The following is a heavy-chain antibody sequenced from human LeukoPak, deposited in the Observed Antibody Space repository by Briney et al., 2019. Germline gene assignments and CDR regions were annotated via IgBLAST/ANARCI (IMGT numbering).Heavy chain of an antibody. Sequence: PSETLSLTCTVSGGSIASASNYWGWIRQPPGQGLEWIGYIYYSGSTNYNPSLKSRVTISIDTSKNQFSLKLSSVTAADTAVYYCARQNFGVVIKWFDPWGQGTLVTVSS. D-gene: IGHD3-3*01. CDR2: IYYSGST. CDR1: GGSIASASNY. J-gene: IGHJ5*02. V-gene: IGHV4-39*01. CDR3: ARQNFGVVIKWFDP.